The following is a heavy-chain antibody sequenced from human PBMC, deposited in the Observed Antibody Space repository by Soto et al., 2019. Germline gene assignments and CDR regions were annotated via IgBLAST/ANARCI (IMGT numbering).Heavy chain of an antibody. J-gene: IGHJ5*02. CDR2: TEYTGNT. CDR1: GGSITSYH. Sequence: PSETLSLTCLVSGGSITSYHWSRIRQFPGKGLDLIAYTEYTGNTNYNPSLKGRVTISMDTSKNHLSLKLTSMTAPDKAVYYCAXDTHAGFTHXFDAWGQATLVTVSS. D-gene: IGHD2-8*01. V-gene: IGHV4-59*01. CDR3: AXDTHAGFTHXFDA.